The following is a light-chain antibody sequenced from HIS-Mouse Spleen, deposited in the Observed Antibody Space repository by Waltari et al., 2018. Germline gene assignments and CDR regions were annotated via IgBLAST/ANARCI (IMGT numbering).Light chain of an antibody. J-gene: IGKJ4*01. CDR2: GAS. CDR1: QSVSSN. V-gene: IGKV3-15*01. CDR3: QQYNNWPLT. Sequence: DIVMTQPPATLSLSPAERATLSCRASQSVSSNLAWYQQKPGQAPRLLIYGASTRATGIPARFSGSGSGTEFTLTISSMQSEDFAVYYCQQYNNWPLTFGGGTKVEIK.